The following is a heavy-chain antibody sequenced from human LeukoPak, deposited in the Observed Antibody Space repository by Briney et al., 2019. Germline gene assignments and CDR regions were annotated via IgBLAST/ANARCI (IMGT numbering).Heavy chain of an antibody. Sequence: SETLSLTCAVSGYSISSGYYWGRIRQPPGQGLEWIGSMSHNRGTYYNPSLKSRVTISMDTSKNQFSLRLSSVTAADTAVYYCASYYASGVSAYNYYGMDVWGKGTTVTVSS. CDR3: ASYYASGVSAYNYYGMDV. CDR1: GYSISSGYY. J-gene: IGHJ6*04. CDR2: MSHNRGT. V-gene: IGHV4-38-2*01. D-gene: IGHD3-10*01.